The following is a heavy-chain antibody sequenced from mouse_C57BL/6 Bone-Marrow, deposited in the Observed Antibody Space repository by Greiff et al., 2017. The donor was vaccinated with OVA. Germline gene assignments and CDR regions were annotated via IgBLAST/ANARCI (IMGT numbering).Heavy chain of an antibody. D-gene: IGHD2-4*01. CDR2: INSDGGST. CDR3: ARQGRLRRYIDY. V-gene: IGHV5-2*01. Sequence: DVMLVESGGGLVQPGESLKLSCESNEYESPSHDMSWVRKTPEKRLELVATINSDGGSTYYPDTMERRFIISRDNTKKTLYLQMSSLRSDDTALYYCARQGRLRRYIDYWGQGTTLTVSS. CDR1: EYESPSHD. J-gene: IGHJ2*01.